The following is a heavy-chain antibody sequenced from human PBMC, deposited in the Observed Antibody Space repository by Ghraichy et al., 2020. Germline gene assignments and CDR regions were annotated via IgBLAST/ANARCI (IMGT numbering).Heavy chain of an antibody. CDR2: IYTSGST. J-gene: IGHJ4*02. Sequence: LSLTCTVSGGSISSYYWSWIRQPAGKGLEWIGRIYTSGSTNYNPSLKSRVTMSVDTSKNQFSLKLSSVTAADTAVYYCARGPQIDYDFWSGYRGGYFDYWGQGTLVTVSS. CDR3: ARGPQIDYDFWSGYRGGYFDY. V-gene: IGHV4-4*07. D-gene: IGHD3-3*01. CDR1: GGSISSYY.